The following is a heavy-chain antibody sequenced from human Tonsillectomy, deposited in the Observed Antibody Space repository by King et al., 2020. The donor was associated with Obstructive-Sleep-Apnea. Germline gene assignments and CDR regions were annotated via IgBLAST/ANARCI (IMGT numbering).Heavy chain of an antibody. V-gene: IGHV1-24*01. Sequence: DQLVQSGAEVKKPGASVKVSCKVSGYTLTELSMHWVRQAPGKGLEWMGGFDPEDGVTIYSQKFQGRVPMTEDTSTDTAYMELSSLGSEDTAVYYCATAFRQWLAPPFDYWGQGTLVTVSS. D-gene: IGHD6-19*01. CDR3: ATAFRQWLAPPFDY. J-gene: IGHJ4*02. CDR2: FDPEDGVT. CDR1: GYTLTELS.